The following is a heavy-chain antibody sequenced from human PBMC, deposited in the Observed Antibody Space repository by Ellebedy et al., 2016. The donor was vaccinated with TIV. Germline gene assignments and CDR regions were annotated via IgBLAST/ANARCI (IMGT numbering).Heavy chain of an antibody. V-gene: IGHV1-2*02. CDR2: INPNNGYT. J-gene: IGHJ3*02. CDR3: ARVALGAFDI. CDR1: GYTFSGYY. Sequence: ASVKVSCKASGYTFSGYYIHWVRQAPGQGLEWMGWINPNNGYTNYAQQFQGRITMTRDTSISTGYMELRRLTSEDTAVYFCARVALGAFDIWGQGTMVTVSS.